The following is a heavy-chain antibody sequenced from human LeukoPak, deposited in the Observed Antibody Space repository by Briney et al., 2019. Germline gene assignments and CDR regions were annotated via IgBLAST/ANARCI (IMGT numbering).Heavy chain of an antibody. CDR3: ARGATIFGVVTPY. CDR2: ISSSSSYI. D-gene: IGHD3-3*01. V-gene: IGHV3-21*01. CDR1: GFTFSSYS. J-gene: IGHJ4*02. Sequence: GGSLRLSCAASGFTFSSYSMNWVRQAPGKGLEWVSSISSSSSYIYYADSVKGRFTISRDNAKNSLYLQMNSLRAEDTAVYYCARGATIFGVVTPYWGQGTLVTVPS.